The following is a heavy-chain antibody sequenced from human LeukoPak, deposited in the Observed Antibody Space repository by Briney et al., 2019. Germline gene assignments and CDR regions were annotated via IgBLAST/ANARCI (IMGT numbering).Heavy chain of an antibody. V-gene: IGHV4-39*01. CDR2: IYYSGST. CDR1: GGSISTYY. Sequence: SETLSLTCTVSGGSISTYYWGWIRQPPGKGLERIGSIYYSGSTYYNPSLKSRVTISVDTSKNQFSLKLSSVTAADTAVYYCARRGVAVAGTDNWGQGTLVTVSS. D-gene: IGHD6-19*01. J-gene: IGHJ4*02. CDR3: ARRGVAVAGTDN.